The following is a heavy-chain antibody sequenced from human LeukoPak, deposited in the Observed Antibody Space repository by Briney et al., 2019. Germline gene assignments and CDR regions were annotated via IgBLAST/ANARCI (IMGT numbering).Heavy chain of an antibody. CDR3: ATGPSIVVVPAAILKDP. J-gene: IGHJ5*02. Sequence: GGSLRLSCAASGFTFSIYAMHWVRQAPGKGLEWVAVISYDGSNKYYADSVKGRFTISRDNSKNTLYLQMNSLRAEDTAVYYCATGPSIVVVPAAILKDPWGQGTLVTVPS. V-gene: IGHV3-30*04. CDR1: GFTFSIYA. CDR2: ISYDGSNK. D-gene: IGHD2-2*01.